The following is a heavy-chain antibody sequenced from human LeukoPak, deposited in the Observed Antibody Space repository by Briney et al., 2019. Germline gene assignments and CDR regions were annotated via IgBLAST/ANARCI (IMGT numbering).Heavy chain of an antibody. CDR3: ARLVPKNCGGDCYDGSFDY. CDR1: GFTFSSYA. V-gene: IGHV3-30-3*01. Sequence: PGGSLRLSCAASGFTFSSYAMHWVRQAPGKGLEWVAVISYDGSNKYYADSVKGRFTISGDNSKNTLYLQMNSLRAEDTAVYYCARLVPKNCGGDCYDGSFDYWGQGTLVTVSS. CDR2: ISYDGSNK. J-gene: IGHJ4*02. D-gene: IGHD2-21*02.